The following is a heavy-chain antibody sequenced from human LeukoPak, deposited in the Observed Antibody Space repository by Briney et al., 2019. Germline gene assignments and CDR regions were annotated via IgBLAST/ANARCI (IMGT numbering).Heavy chain of an antibody. D-gene: IGHD6-19*01. Sequence: ASVKVSCKASGYTFTGYYMHWVRQAPGQGLEWMGWINPNSGGTNYAQKFQGRVTMTRETSISTAYMELRRLRSDDTAVYYCARGAKRSGWHRSGRVDYWGQGTLVTVSS. CDR1: GYTFTGYY. J-gene: IGHJ4*02. CDR3: ARGAKRSGWHRSGRVDY. CDR2: INPNSGGT. V-gene: IGHV1-2*02.